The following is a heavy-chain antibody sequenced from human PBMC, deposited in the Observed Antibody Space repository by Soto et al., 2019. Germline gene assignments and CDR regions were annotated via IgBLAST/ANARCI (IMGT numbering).Heavy chain of an antibody. CDR1: GDSVSSNSAA. CDR2: TYHRSKWYN. D-gene: IGHD2-2*02. J-gene: IGHJ6*02. Sequence: SQTLSLTCAISGDSVSSNSAAWNWIRQSPSRGLEWLGRTYHRSKWYNDYAVSVKSRITINPDTSKNQFSLQLNSVTPEDTAVYYCARWGGACRSPSPYTGNSYYYGMDVWGQGTTVTVSS. V-gene: IGHV6-1*01. CDR3: ARWGGACRSPSPYTGNSYYYGMDV.